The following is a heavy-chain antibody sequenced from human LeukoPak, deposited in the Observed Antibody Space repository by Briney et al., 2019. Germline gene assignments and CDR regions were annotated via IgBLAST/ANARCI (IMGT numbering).Heavy chain of an antibody. D-gene: IGHD3-22*01. CDR2: MNPNRGNT. Sequence: ASVKVSCKASGSTFTSYDISWVRRATGQGLEWMGWMNPNRGNTGYAQKFQGRVNMTRNTSISTAYMELSSLRSEDTAVYYCARVGYYDSSGYYSPQKAFDYWGQGTLVTVSS. CDR3: ARVGYYDSSGYYSPQKAFDY. J-gene: IGHJ4*02. V-gene: IGHV1-8*01. CDR1: GSTFTSYD.